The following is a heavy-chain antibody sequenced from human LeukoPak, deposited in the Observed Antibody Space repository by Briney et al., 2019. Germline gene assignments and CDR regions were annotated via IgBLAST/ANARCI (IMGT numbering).Heavy chain of an antibody. CDR2: IIPIFGTA. Sequence: ASVKVSCKASGGTFSSYAISWVRQNPGQGLEWMGRIIPIFGTANYAQKFQGRVTITADESTSTAYMELSSLRSEDTAVYYCARGITMVRGVASWFDPWGQGTLVTVSS. CDR1: GGTFSSYA. V-gene: IGHV1-69*13. D-gene: IGHD3-10*01. J-gene: IGHJ5*02. CDR3: ARGITMVRGVASWFDP.